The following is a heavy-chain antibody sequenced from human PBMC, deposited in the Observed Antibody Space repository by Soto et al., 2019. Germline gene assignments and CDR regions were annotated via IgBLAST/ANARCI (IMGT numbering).Heavy chain of an antibody. V-gene: IGHV3-30*18. CDR3: AKDGEDIVATKATCFDY. CDR1: GFTFSSYG. Sequence: QVQLVESGGGVVQPGRSLRLSCAASGFTFSSYGMHWVRQAPGKGLEWVAFIAYEGSNKYYGDSVKGRFTISRDNSKNTLYLQMNSLRAEDTAVYYCAKDGEDIVATKATCFDYWGQGTLVTVSS. CDR2: IAYEGSNK. J-gene: IGHJ4*02. D-gene: IGHD5-12*01.